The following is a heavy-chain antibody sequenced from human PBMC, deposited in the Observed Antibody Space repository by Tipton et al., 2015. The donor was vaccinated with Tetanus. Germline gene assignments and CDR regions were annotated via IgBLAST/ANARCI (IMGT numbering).Heavy chain of an antibody. D-gene: IGHD5-18*01. J-gene: IGHJ4*02. CDR2: IYYSGST. Sequence: TLPLTCTVSGGSISSGDYYWSWIRQPPGKGLEWIGYIYYSGSTYYNPSLKSRVTISVDTSKNQFSLKLSSVTAADTAVYYCARVKRGYSYGRGVFDYWGQGTLVTVSS. V-gene: IGHV4-30-4*01. CDR1: GGSISSGDYY. CDR3: ARVKRGYSYGRGVFDY.